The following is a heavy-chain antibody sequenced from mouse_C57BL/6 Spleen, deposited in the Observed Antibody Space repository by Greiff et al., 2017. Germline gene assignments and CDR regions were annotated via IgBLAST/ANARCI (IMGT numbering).Heavy chain of an antibody. Sequence: QVHVKQPGAELVRPGSSVKLSCKASGYTFTSYWMDWVKQRPGQGLEWIGNIYPSDSETHYNQKFKDKATLTVDKSSSTAYMQLSSLTSEDSAVYYCARHGSSYYYAMDYWGQGTSVTVSS. J-gene: IGHJ4*01. CDR3: ARHGSSYYYAMDY. V-gene: IGHV1-61*01. CDR2: IYPSDSET. CDR1: GYTFTSYW. D-gene: IGHD1-1*01.